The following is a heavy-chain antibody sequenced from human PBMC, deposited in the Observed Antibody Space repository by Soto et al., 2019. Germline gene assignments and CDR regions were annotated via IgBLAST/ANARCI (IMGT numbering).Heavy chain of an antibody. V-gene: IGHV4-59*01. CDR1: GGSISSYY. D-gene: IGHD1-1*01. J-gene: IGHJ5*02. Sequence: SETLSLTCTVSGGSISSYYWSWIRQPPGKGLEWIGYIYYSGSTNYNPSLKSRVTISVDTSKNQFSLKLSSVTAADTAVYYCARGVRTGTAPTNNWFDPWGQGTLVTVS. CDR3: ARGVRTGTAPTNNWFDP. CDR2: IYYSGST.